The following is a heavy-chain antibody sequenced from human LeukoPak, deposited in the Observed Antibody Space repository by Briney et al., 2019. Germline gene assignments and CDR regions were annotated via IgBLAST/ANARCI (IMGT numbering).Heavy chain of an antibody. CDR2: ISYDGSNK. V-gene: IGHV3-30-3*01. D-gene: IGHD2-2*01. J-gene: IGHJ3*02. CDR1: GFTFSSYA. Sequence: GRSLRLSCAASGFTFSSYAMHWVRQAPGKGLEWVAVISYDGSNKYYADSVKGRFTISRDNSKNTLYLQMNSLRAEDTAVYYCAKVMYQLLSLDTSPPLPVRSAFDIWGQGTMVTVSS. CDR3: AKVMYQLLSLDTSPPLPVRSAFDI.